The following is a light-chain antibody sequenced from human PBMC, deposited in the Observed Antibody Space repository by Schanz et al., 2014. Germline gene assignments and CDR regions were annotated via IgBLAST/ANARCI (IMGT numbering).Light chain of an antibody. Sequence: QSVLTQPASVSGSPGQSITISCTGTSSDVGSTYLVSWYQHHPGQAPKLMILGGSIRPSGVSSRFSGSKSANTASLTISGLQAEDEATYYCCSYAGSRTFVLFGGGTKLTVL. CDR1: SSDVGSTYL. V-gene: IGLV2-23*03. J-gene: IGLJ3*02. CDR2: GGS. CDR3: CSYAGSRTFVL.